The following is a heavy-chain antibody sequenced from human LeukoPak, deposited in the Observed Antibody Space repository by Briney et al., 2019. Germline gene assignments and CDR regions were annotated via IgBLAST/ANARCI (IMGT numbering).Heavy chain of an antibody. V-gene: IGHV3-21*01. Sequence: PGGSLRLSCAASGFTFSSYSMNWVRQAPGKGLEWVSSISSSSSYIYYADPVKGRFTISRDNAKNSLYLQMNSLRAEDTAVYYCARESRGYSYGSFDYWGQGTLVTVSS. D-gene: IGHD5-18*01. CDR2: ISSSSSYI. CDR3: ARESRGYSYGSFDY. CDR1: GFTFSSYS. J-gene: IGHJ4*02.